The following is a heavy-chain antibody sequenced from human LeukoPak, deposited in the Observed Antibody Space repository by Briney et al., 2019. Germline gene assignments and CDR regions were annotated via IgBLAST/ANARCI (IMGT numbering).Heavy chain of an antibody. CDR2: ISGSGGTT. D-gene: IGHD2-21*01. J-gene: IGHJ4*02. Sequence: GGSPRLSCAASGFTFTNYSMNWVRQAPGKGLEWVSTISGSGGTTYYADSVKGRFTISRDNSKNTLYLQMNSLRAEDTAVYYCAKRLAYYFLSWGQGTLVTVSS. CDR1: GFTFTNYS. V-gene: IGHV3-23*01. CDR3: AKRLAYYFLS.